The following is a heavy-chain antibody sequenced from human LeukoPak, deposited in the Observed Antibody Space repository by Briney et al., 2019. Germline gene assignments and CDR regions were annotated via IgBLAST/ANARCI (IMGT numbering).Heavy chain of an antibody. V-gene: IGHV4-34*01. CDR3: ARGRQLRFLEWLLDY. CDR1: GGSFSGYY. Sequence: PSETLSLTCGVYGGSFSGYYWSWIRQPPGKGLEWIGKINHNGNTNYNPSLKSRVTISVDTSKNQFSLKLSSVTAADTAVYYCARGRQLRFLEWLLDYWGQGTLVTVSS. D-gene: IGHD3-3*01. J-gene: IGHJ4*02. CDR2: INHNGNT.